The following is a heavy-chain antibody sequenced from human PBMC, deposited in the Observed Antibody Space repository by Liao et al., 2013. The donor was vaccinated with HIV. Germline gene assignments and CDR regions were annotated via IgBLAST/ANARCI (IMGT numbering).Heavy chain of an antibody. D-gene: IGHD3-3*01. J-gene: IGHJ4*02. Sequence: QVHLQESGPRLVKPSETLSLTCTVSGGSISDFYWSWTRQAAGKGLQWIGRISASGTADYNPSLQSRATMSLDTSKNQVSLTLISVTAADTAVYYCAREALYSDFGGPHGQLDYWGQGTLVSVSS. CDR1: GGSISDFY. CDR2: ISASGTA. V-gene: IGHV4-4*07. CDR3: AREALYSDFGGPHGQLDY.